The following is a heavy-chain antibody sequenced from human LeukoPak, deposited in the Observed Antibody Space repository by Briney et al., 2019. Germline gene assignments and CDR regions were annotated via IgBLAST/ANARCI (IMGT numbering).Heavy chain of an antibody. CDR1: GGSFSGYY. Sequence: SETLSLTCAVYGGSFSGYYWSWIRQPPGKGLEWIGEINHSGSTNYNPSLKSRVIISVDTSKNQFSLKLSSVTAADTAVYYCARGRDSSSWYDYYYYMDVWGKGTTVTVSS. CDR3: ARGRDSSSWYDYYYYMDV. V-gene: IGHV4-34*01. D-gene: IGHD6-13*01. CDR2: INHSGST. J-gene: IGHJ6*03.